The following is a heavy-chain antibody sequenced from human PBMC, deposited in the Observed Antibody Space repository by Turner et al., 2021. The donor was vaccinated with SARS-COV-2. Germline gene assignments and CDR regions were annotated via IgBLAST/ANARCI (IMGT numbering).Heavy chain of an antibody. CDR2: IYSGGST. Sequence: EVQLVESGGNLVQPGGSLRPSCAVSGFTVSSNYMSWVRQAPGKGLEWVSVIYSGGSTYYADSVKGRFTISRDNSKNILYLQMNSLRAEDTAVYYCARVGIAARPDFDYWGQGTLVTVSS. J-gene: IGHJ4*02. CDR3: ARVGIAARPDFDY. D-gene: IGHD6-6*01. V-gene: IGHV3-66*01. CDR1: GFTVSSNY.